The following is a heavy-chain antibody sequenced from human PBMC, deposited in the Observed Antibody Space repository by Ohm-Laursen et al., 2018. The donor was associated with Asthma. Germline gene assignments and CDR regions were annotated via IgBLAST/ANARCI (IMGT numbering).Heavy chain of an antibody. D-gene: IGHD3-9*01. CDR3: ATEGGFDWSGAFDI. J-gene: IGHJ3*02. Sequence: GASVKVSCKISGYTFTDYYMHWVQQAPGKGLEWMGLVDPEDGETIYAEKFQGRVTITADTSTDTAYMELSSLRSEDTAVYYCATEGGFDWSGAFDIWGQGTMVTVSS. CDR2: VDPEDGET. V-gene: IGHV1-69-2*01. CDR1: GYTFTDYY.